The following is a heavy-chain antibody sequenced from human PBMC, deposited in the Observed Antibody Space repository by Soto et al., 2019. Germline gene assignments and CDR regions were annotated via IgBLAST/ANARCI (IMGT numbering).Heavy chain of an antibody. CDR1: GFTFYRYD. CDR3: VRRGSETGWYFDQ. CDR2: ISGSGGRI. D-gene: IGHD6-19*01. V-gene: IGHV3-23*02. Sequence: EVQLLESGGGLVQPGGSLRLSCAASGFTFYRYDMFWVRQTPRRGLEWVSFISGSGGRIEYGDFVRGRFTASRDNAEDNLSLQMTTLASDDTGVYYCVRRGSETGWYFDQWGQGTLVVVSS. J-gene: IGHJ4*02.